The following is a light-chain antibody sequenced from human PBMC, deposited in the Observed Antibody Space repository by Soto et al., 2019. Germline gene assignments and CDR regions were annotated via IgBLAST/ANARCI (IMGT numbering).Light chain of an antibody. Sequence: QSALTQPPSASGSPGQSVTLSCTGTSSDVGGYNYVSWYQEHPGKAPKLMIYDVSKRPSGVPDRFSGSKSGNTATLTVSGLQAEDEADYYCSSYAGSANFMVFGGGTKLTVL. CDR3: SSYAGSANFMV. V-gene: IGLV2-8*01. J-gene: IGLJ2*01. CDR1: SSDVGGYNY. CDR2: DVS.